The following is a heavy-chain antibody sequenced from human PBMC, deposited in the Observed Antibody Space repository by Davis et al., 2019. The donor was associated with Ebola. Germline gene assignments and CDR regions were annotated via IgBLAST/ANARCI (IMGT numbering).Heavy chain of an antibody. J-gene: IGHJ4*02. Sequence: PGGSLRLSCAASGFTFSSYAMSWVRQAPGKGLEWVSAISGSGGSTYYADSVKGRFTISRDNSKNTLYLQMNSLRAEDTAVYYCANHNRNYYTPHYWGQGTLVTVSS. CDR3: ANHNRNYYTPHY. V-gene: IGHV3-23*01. D-gene: IGHD1-7*01. CDR1: GFTFSSYA. CDR2: ISGSGGST.